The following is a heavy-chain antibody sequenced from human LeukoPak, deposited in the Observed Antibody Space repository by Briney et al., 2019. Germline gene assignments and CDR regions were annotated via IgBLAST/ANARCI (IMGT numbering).Heavy chain of an antibody. J-gene: IGHJ6*04. CDR1: GGSISSYY. CDR3: ARRHDYVWGADV. D-gene: IGHD3-16*01. V-gene: IGHV4-59*08. Sequence: PSETLSLTCTVSGGSISSYYWSWIRKPPGKGLEWIGYIYYSGSTNYNPSLKSRVTISVDTSKNQFSLKLSSVTAADTAVYYCARRHDYVWGADVWGKGTTVTVSS. CDR2: IYYSGST.